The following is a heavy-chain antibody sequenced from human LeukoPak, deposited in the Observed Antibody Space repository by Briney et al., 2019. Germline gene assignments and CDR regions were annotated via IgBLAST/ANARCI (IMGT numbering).Heavy chain of an antibody. CDR1: GGTFSSYA. J-gene: IGHJ4*02. CDR2: IIPIFGTA. V-gene: IGHV1-69*06. CDR3: ASVPVDTAMVYYFDY. D-gene: IGHD5-18*01. Sequence: GASVKVSCKASGGTFSSYAISWVRQAPGQGLEWMGGIIPIFGTANYAQKFQGRVTITADKSTSTAYMELSSLRSGDTAVYYCASVPVDTAMVYYFDYWGQGTLVTVSS.